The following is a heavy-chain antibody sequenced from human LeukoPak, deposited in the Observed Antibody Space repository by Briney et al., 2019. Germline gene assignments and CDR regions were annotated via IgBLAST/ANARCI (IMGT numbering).Heavy chain of an antibody. CDR3: SRDSIPMFRGPINTDY. V-gene: IGHV3-74*01. Sequence: GGSLRLSCAASGFTFSSYGMQWVRQVPGKGLGWVSRIKSDGSSTSYADSVKGRFTISRDKAKSTLYLQMNSLRAEDTALYYCSRDSIPMFRGPINTDYWGQGSLVTVSS. D-gene: IGHD3-10*01. J-gene: IGHJ4*02. CDR2: IKSDGSST. CDR1: GFTFSSYG.